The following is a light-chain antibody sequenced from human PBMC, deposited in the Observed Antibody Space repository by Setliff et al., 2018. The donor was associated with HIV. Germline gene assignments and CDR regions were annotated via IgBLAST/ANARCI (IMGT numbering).Light chain of an antibody. Sequence: DIQMTQSPSTLSASIRDRVTITCRASQNIGSSLAWYQQKPGRAPNLLIYKASDLEGGVPARFSGSGSQTEFALTIASLQPDDFATYYCQQYKSSPWTFGQGTKVDIK. CDR1: QNIGSS. CDR3: QQYKSSPWT. J-gene: IGKJ1*01. V-gene: IGKV1-5*03. CDR2: KAS.